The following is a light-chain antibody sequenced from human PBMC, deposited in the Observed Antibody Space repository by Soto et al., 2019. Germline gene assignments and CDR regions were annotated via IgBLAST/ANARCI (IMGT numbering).Light chain of an antibody. CDR3: QQCYMGWT. Sequence: DIQMTQSPSTLPVPVGDTVTVTGRASQTISSWLAWYQQKPGKAPKLLIYKASTLKSGVPSRFSGSGSGTEFTFTITSPQPEDFGTYYCQQCYMGWTFGQVTKVDIK. CDR2: KAS. J-gene: IGKJ1*01. CDR1: QTISSW. V-gene: IGKV1-5*03.